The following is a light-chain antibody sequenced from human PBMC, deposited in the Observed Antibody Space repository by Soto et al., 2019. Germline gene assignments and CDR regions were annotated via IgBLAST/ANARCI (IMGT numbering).Light chain of an antibody. V-gene: IGLV4-69*01. J-gene: IGLJ2*01. Sequence: QLVLTQSPSASASLGASVNLTCTLSSGHSSYAIAWHQQQPEKGPRYLMKLNSDGSHSKGDGIPDRFSGSSSGAERYLTIPSLQSEDEADYYCQTWGTGIVVFGGGTKLTVL. CDR1: SGHSSYA. CDR2: LNSDGSH. CDR3: QTWGTGIVV.